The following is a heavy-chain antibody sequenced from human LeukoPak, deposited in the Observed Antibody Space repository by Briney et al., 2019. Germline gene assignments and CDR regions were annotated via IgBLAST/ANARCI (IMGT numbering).Heavy chain of an antibody. CDR2: INPNSGDT. D-gene: IGHD2-2*01. CDR3: ARDGGYCTSVTCYVHAFDI. J-gene: IGHJ3*02. CDR1: GYSFTGYY. Sequence: ASVKVSCKASGYSFTGYYLQWVRQAPGQGVEWMGWINPNSGDTHFAQKFQDRVTMTRDTSINTAYMELSGLRSDDTAVFYCARDGGYCTSVTCYVHAFDIWGQGTVVTVSS. V-gene: IGHV1-2*02.